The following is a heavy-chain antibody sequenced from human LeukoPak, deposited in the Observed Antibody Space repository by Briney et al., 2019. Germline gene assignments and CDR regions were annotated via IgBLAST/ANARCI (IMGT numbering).Heavy chain of an antibody. D-gene: IGHD3-22*01. J-gene: IGHJ4*02. V-gene: IGHV3-30*03. CDR3: ARDPYYDSSGYYLN. Sequence: GGSLRLSCAASGFTFSSYGMHWVRQAPGKGLEWVAVISYDGSNKYYADSVKGRFTISRDNSKNTLYLQMNSLRAEDTAVYYCARDPYYDSSGYYLNWGQGTLVTVSS. CDR1: GFTFSSYG. CDR2: ISYDGSNK.